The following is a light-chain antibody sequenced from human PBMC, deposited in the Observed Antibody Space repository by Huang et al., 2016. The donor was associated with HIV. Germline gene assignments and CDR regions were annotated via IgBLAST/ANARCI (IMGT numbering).Light chain of an antibody. CDR1: QGISGW. CDR2: DAS. CDR3: QQDNSFPYT. V-gene: IGKV1-5*01. Sequence: DIQMTQSPSTLSASLGDRVTITCRASQGISGWLAWYQQRPGKATELLIYDASSLESGVPSTFSGSGSGTEFTLTISSLQPDNFATYYRQQDNSFPYTFGQGTKLEI. J-gene: IGKJ2*01.